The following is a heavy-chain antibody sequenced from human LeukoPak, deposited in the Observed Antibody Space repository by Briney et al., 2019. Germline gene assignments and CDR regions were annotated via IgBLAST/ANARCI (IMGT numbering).Heavy chain of an antibody. CDR3: ARASYYYDTTGLGAVDI. Sequence: PGGSLRLSCAASGLTFNDHAMYWVRQAPGKGLEWVSGINWNSDNIGYADSVKGRFTISRDDAKNSLFLQINSLRTEDTASYYCARASYYYDTTGLGAVDIWGQGTMVTVSS. CDR1: GLTFNDHA. D-gene: IGHD3-22*01. V-gene: IGHV3-9*01. CDR2: INWNSDNI. J-gene: IGHJ3*02.